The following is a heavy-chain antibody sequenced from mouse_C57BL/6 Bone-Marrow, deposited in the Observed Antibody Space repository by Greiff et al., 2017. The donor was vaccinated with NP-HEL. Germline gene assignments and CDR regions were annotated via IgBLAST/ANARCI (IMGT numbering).Heavy chain of an antibody. CDR2: IWSGGST. D-gene: IGHD1-1*01. V-gene: IGHV2-2*01. CDR1: GFSLTSYG. Sequence: QVHVKQSGPGLVQPSQSLSITCTVSGFSLTSYGVHWVRQSPGKGLEWLGVIWSGGSTDYNAAFISRLSISKDNSKSQVFFKMNSLQADDTAIYYCARAPYYYGSSFDYWGQGTTLTVSS. J-gene: IGHJ2*01. CDR3: ARAPYYYGSSFDY.